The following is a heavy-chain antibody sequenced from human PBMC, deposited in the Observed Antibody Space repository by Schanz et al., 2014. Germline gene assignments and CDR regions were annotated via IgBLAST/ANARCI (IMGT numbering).Heavy chain of an antibody. D-gene: IGHD5-12*01. CDR3: ARGYSGYSHFDY. V-gene: IGHV7-4-1*02. Sequence: QVQLVQSGSELKKPGASVKVSCKASGYTFAMYDMNWVRQAPGQGLEWMGWINTNTANPTYAQGFTGRFVYTLDASVTTADLEISSLKAEDNGVYYYARGYSGYSHFDYWGQGALVTVSS. J-gene: IGHJ4*02. CDR2: INTNTANP. CDR1: GYTFAMYD.